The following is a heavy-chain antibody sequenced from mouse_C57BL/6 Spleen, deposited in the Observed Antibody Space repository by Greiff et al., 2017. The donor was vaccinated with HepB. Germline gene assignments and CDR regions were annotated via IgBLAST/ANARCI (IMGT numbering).Heavy chain of an antibody. J-gene: IGHJ4*01. CDR2: IRSKSSNYAT. Sequence: EVQVVESGGGLVQPKGSLKLSCAASGFTFNTYAMHWVRQAPGKGLEWVARIRSKSSNYATYYADSVKDRFTISRDDSQSMLYLQMNNLKTEDTAMYYCVRDGYYGDYYAMDYWGQGTSVTVSS. CDR3: VRDGYYGDYYAMDY. D-gene: IGHD1-1*01. V-gene: IGHV10-3*01. CDR1: GFTFNTYA.